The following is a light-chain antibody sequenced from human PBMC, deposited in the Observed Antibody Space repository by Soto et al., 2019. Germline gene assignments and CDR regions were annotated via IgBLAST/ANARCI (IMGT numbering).Light chain of an antibody. CDR3: QHYFSIPYT. CDR2: WAS. Sequence: DIVMTQYPDSLAVSLGERATINCKSSQSVFDSSNNKNYLAWYQQKPGQPPRLLISWASTRESGVPDRFSGSGSGTDFTLTISSLQAEDVAVYYCQHYFSIPYTFGQGTKLEIK. J-gene: IGKJ2*01. CDR1: QSVFDSSNNKNY. V-gene: IGKV4-1*01.